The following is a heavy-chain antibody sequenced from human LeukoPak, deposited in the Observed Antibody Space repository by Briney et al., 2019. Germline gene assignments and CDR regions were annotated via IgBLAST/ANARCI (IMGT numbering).Heavy chain of an antibody. J-gene: IGHJ4*02. V-gene: IGHV1-18*01. CDR1: GYTFSNYG. D-gene: IGHD5-12*01. Sequence: ASVKVSCAASGYTFSNYGITWVRQAPGQGLEWMGWISAYSGKTNSAQKLQGRVTLTTDTSTSTAYMELRSLRFDDTAVYYCVRLTAYSGYVLMGFEYWGQGTLVTVSS. CDR3: VRLTAYSGYVLMGFEY. CDR2: ISAYSGKT.